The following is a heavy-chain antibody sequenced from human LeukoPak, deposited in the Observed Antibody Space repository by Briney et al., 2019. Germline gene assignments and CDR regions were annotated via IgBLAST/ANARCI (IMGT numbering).Heavy chain of an antibody. CDR1: GGSLSGYY. CDR3: ARDKTTGRYYYGMDV. D-gene: IGHD4-11*01. CDR2: IYYSGST. J-gene: IGHJ6*02. Sequence: SETLSLTCAVYGGSLSGYYWSWIRQPPGKGLEWIGYIYYSGSTNYNPSLKSRVTISVDTSKNQFSLKLSSVTAADTAVYYCARDKTTGRYYYGMDVWGQGTTVTVSS. V-gene: IGHV4-59*01.